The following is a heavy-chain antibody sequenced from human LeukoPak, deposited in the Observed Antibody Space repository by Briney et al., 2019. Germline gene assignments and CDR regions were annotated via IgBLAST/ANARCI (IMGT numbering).Heavy chain of an antibody. J-gene: IGHJ4*02. CDR3: AGEGLRWSFDY. CDR2: MWYDGSNH. CDR1: GFTFGSFG. D-gene: IGHD4-23*01. Sequence: GGSLRLSCAASGFTFGSFGMHWVRQAPGKGLEWVAVMWYDGSNHYYADSVKGRFTISRDNSENTLYLQMNSLRAEGTAVYYCAGEGLRWSFDYWGQGTLVTVSS. V-gene: IGHV3-33*01.